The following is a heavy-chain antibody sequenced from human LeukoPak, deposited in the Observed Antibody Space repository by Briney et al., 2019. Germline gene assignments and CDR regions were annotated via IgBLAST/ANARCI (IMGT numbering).Heavy chain of an antibody. CDR2: ISAYNGNT. CDR3: ARKVGNEGAGNFDY. J-gene: IGHJ4*02. D-gene: IGHD1-26*01. Sequence: GESLKISCKASGYTFTSYGISWVRQAPGQGLEWMGWISAYNGNTNYAQKLQGRVTMTTDTSTSTAYMELRSLRSDDTAVYYCARKVGNEGAGNFDYWGQGTLVTVSS. V-gene: IGHV1-18*01. CDR1: GYTFTSYG.